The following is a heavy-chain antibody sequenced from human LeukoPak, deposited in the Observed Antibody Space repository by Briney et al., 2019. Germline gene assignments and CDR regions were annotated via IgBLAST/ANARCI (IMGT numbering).Heavy chain of an antibody. V-gene: IGHV3-30-3*01. CDR2: ISSDGSNE. Sequence: ISSDGSNEYYADSVKGRFSISRDNSKNTLYLQMNSLRAEDTAVYYCARIGYSSSWSGDYWGQGTLVTVSS. CDR3: ARIGYSSSWSGDY. D-gene: IGHD6-13*01. J-gene: IGHJ4*02.